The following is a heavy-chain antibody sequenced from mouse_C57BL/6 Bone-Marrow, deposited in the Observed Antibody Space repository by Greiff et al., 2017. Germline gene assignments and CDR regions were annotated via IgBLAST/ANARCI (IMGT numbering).Heavy chain of an antibody. V-gene: IGHV1-59*01. CDR1: GYTFTSYW. J-gene: IGHJ4*01. CDR3: AREGTTVVPYAMDY. Sequence: VKLQQPGAELVRPGTSVKLSCKASGYTFTSYWMHWVKQRPGQGLEWIGVIDPSDSYTNYNQKFKGKATLTVDTSSSTAYMQLSSLTSEDSAVYYCAREGTTVVPYAMDYWGQGTSVTVSS. D-gene: IGHD1-1*01. CDR2: IDPSDSYT.